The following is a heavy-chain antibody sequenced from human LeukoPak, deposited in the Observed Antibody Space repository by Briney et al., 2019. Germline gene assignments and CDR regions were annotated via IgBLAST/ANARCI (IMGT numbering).Heavy chain of an antibody. CDR3: ARGHDSSGWYSFDY. V-gene: IGHV1-18*01. CDR1: GYTFTSYG. CDR2: ISAYNGNT. D-gene: IGHD6-19*01. Sequence: ASVKVSCKASGYTFTSYGISWVRQAPGQGLEWMGWISAYNGNTNYAQKLQGRVTMTIDTSTSTAYMELRSLRSDDTAVYYCARGHDSSGWYSFDYWGQGTLVTVSS. J-gene: IGHJ4*02.